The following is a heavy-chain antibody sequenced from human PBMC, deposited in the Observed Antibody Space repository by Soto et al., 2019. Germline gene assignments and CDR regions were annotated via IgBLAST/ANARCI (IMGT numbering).Heavy chain of an antibody. Sequence: QVQLVQSGAEVKKPGSSVKVSCKASGGTFSSYAISWVRQAPGQGLEWMGGIIPIFGTANYAQKFQGRVTITADESTSTAYMELSSLRSEDTAVYYCARRAKDYYGSGSYEEGFDLWGRGTLVTVSS. J-gene: IGHJ2*01. CDR3: ARRAKDYYGSGSYEEGFDL. V-gene: IGHV1-69*01. CDR1: GGTFSSYA. CDR2: IIPIFGTA. D-gene: IGHD3-10*01.